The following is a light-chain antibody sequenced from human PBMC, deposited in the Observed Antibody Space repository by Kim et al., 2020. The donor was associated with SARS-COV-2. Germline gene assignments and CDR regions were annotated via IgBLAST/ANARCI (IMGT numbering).Light chain of an antibody. CDR2: GAS. CDR3: QQYYTTPLT. CDR1: QSVLYSSNNKNS. V-gene: IGKV4-1*01. J-gene: IGKJ3*01. Sequence: DIVMTQSPDSLAVSLGERATINCKSSQSVLYSSNNKNSLAWYQQKPGQPPKLLIYGASTRKSGVPDRFGGSESGTDFTLTISSLQAEDVAVYYCQQYYTTPLTFGPGTKVDIK.